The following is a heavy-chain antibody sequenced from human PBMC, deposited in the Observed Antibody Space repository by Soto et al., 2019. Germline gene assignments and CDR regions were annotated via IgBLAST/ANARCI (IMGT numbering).Heavy chain of an antibody. J-gene: IGHJ4*02. V-gene: IGHV3-33*01. CDR2: IWYDGSNK. CDR3: ARVSEGGGYYGGLDY. Sequence: QVQLVESGGGVVQPGRSLRLSCAASGFTFSSYGMHWVRQAPGKGLEWVAVIWYDGSNKYYADSVKGRFTISRDNSKNPLYLQMNSLRAEDTAVYYCARVSEGGGYYGGLDYWGQGTLVTVSS. D-gene: IGHD1-26*01. CDR1: GFTFSSYG.